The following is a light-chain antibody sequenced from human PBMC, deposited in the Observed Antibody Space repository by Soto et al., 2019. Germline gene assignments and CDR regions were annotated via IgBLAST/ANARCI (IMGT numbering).Light chain of an antibody. J-gene: IGKJ3*01. V-gene: IGKV3-15*01. Sequence: ERVLTQSPATLSVFPGETATLSCGASQSVSNNLAWYHQKPGQAPRPLIYGASTRATGVPDSFSGSGSETEFTLSVSSLQSEDYANYHFHQQSRRPITLDPG. CDR2: GAS. CDR3: HQQSRRPIT. CDR1: QSVSNN.